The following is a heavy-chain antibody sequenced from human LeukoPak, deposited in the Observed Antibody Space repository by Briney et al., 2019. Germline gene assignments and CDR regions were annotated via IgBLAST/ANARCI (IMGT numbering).Heavy chain of an antibody. CDR3: AYVKMVYATRTGWFDP. J-gene: IGHJ5*02. CDR1: GGSISSSSYY. CDR2: IYYSGST. Sequence: PSETLSLTCTVSGGSISSSSYYWGWIRQPPGKGLEWIGSIYYSGSTYYNPSLKSRVTISEDTSKNQFSLKLSSVTAADTAVYYCAYVKMVYATRTGWFDPWGQGTLVTVSS. D-gene: IGHD2-8*01. V-gene: IGHV4-39*01.